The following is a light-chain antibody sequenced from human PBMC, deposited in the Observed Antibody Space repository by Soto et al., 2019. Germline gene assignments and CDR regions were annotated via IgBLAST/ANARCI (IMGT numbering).Light chain of an antibody. Sequence: DIQMTQSPSALSASFGYTFTITCRASQSISSWLAWYQQKPGKAPKLLIYDASSLESGVPSRFSGSGSGTEFTLTISSLQPDDFATYYCQQYNSYWTFGQGTKVDIK. CDR2: DAS. CDR3: QQYNSYWT. J-gene: IGKJ1*01. CDR1: QSISSW. V-gene: IGKV1-5*01.